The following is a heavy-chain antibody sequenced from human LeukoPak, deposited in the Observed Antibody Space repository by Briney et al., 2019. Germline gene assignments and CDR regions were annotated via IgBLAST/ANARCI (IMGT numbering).Heavy chain of an antibody. Sequence: GRSLRLSCAASGFTFSSFGMHWVRQAPGKGLEWVALTSNQGNNIDYVNSVRGRFTISRDNSKSTLYLQMNSLRPEDTAIYYCVRDRYSGNYHQAGTFAYWGQGTLVTVSS. CDR2: TSNQGNNI. D-gene: IGHD1-26*01. CDR1: GFTFSSFG. CDR3: VRDRYSGNYHQAGTFAY. J-gene: IGHJ4*02. V-gene: IGHV3-30*03.